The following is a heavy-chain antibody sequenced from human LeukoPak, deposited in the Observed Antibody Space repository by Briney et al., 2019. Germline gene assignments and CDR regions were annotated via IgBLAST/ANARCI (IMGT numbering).Heavy chain of an antibody. V-gene: IGHV3-9*01. CDR1: GFTFDDYA. Sequence: GRSLRLSCAASGFTFDDYAMHWVRQAPGKGLEWVSGISWNSGSIGYADSVKGRFTISRDNAKNSLYLQMNSLRAEDTALYYCAKRGPTLSGYFDYWGQGTLVTVSS. CDR3: AKRGPTLSGYFDY. J-gene: IGHJ4*02. CDR2: ISWNSGSI. D-gene: IGHD3-10*01.